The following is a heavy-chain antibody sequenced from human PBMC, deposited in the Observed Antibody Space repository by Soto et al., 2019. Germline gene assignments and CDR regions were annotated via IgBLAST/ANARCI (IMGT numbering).Heavy chain of an antibody. D-gene: IGHD3-3*01. CDR1: GLTFSDYY. J-gene: IGHJ3*01. CDR2: SKNKANGYTM. Sequence: EVQVVESGGGLVQPGGSLRLSCAVSGLTFSDYYFDWVRQSPGKGLEWVGRSKNKANGYTMEYAALVKGRFTISRDDSKSSVFLHMSSLRPEATAVYYCVIVGRTSWGHGTTVTVPS. V-gene: IGHV3-72*01. CDR3: VIVGRTS.